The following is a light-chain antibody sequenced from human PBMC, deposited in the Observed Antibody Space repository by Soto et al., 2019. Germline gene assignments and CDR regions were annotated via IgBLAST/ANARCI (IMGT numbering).Light chain of an antibody. V-gene: IGLV2-14*01. Sequence: QSALAQPASVSGSPGQSIAISCTGISSDVGAYNYVSWYQQHPGKAPKLIIFDVSNRPSGVSNRFSGSKSGDTASLTISGLQAEDEGDYFCKSYTTGSTYVFGTGTKVTVL. CDR1: SSDVGAYNY. CDR3: KSYTTGSTYV. CDR2: DVS. J-gene: IGLJ1*01.